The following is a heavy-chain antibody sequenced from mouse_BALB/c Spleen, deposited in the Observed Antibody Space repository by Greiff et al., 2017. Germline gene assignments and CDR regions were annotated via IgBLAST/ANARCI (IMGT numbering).Heavy chain of an antibody. V-gene: IGHV1S127*01. D-gene: IGHD2-1*01. J-gene: IGHJ4*01. CDR2: IDPSDSYT. CDR1: GYTFTSYW. Sequence: QVQLQQPGAELVKPGASVKMSCKASGYTFTSYWMHWVKQRPGQGLEWIGVIDPSDSYTSYNQKFKGKATLTVDTSSSTAYMQLSSLTSEDSAVYYCTREDYGNYEDAMDYWGQGTSVTVSA. CDR3: TREDYGNYEDAMDY.